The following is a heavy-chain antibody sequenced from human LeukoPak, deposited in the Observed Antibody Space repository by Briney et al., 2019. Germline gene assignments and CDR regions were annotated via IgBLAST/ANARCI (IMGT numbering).Heavy chain of an antibody. CDR3: AKDLGGSAATV. D-gene: IGHD2-15*01. V-gene: IGHV3-9*01. Sequence: GGSLRLSCAASGFTFEDHVMHWVRQAPGKGLEWVSSISWSGDRMGYADAVKGRFTISRDNAKNSLFLQMNSLRVEDAALYYCAKDLGGSAATVWGQGTLVTVSS. CDR1: GFTFEDHV. CDR2: ISWSGDRM. J-gene: IGHJ4*02.